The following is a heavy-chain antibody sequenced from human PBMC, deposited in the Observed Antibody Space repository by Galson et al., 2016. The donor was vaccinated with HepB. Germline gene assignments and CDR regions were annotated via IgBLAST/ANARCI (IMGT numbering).Heavy chain of an antibody. V-gene: IGHV3-7*04. J-gene: IGHJ5*02. CDR1: GFTFRNYW. Sequence: SLRLSCADSGFTFRNYWMSWIRQAPGKGLEWVANIKQDGSEKHYVDSVKGRFTISRDNAKNSLYLQMNSLRAEDTAVYYCARGRSILERGWYWFDPWGQGTLDTVSS. CDR2: IKQDGSEK. D-gene: IGHD6-19*01. CDR3: ARGRSILERGWYWFDP.